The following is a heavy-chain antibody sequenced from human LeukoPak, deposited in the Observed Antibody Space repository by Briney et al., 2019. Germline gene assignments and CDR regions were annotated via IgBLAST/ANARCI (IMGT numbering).Heavy chain of an antibody. V-gene: IGHV4-59*01. J-gene: IGHJ4*02. CDR1: GGSISSYY. CDR3: ARHYDSSGYYFNY. CDR2: IYYSGST. D-gene: IGHD3-22*01. Sequence: PSETLSLTCTVSGGSISSYYWSGIRQPPGKGLEWIGYIYYSGSTNYNPSLKSRVTISVDTSKNQFSLKLSSVTAADTAVYYCARHYDSSGYYFNYWGLGTLVTVSS.